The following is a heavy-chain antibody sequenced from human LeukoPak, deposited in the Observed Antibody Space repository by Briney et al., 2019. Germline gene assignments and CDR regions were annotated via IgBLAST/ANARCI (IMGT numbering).Heavy chain of an antibody. V-gene: IGHV4-59*01. CDR3: ARGNLANTAPLDY. CDR2: IYFSGST. CDR1: GGSISSYD. D-gene: IGHD1-14*01. J-gene: IGHJ4*02. Sequence: PSETLSLTCTVSGGSISSYDWSWIRQPPGKGREWVGYIYFSGSTNYNPSLQSRVTISVDTSKDQFPLKLSSVTAADTAVYYCARGNLANTAPLDYWGQGTLVTVSS.